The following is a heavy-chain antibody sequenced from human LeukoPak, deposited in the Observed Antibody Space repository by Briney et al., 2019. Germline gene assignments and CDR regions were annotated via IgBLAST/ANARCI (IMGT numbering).Heavy chain of an antibody. CDR3: ARHGSRKGDYGDYGWYFDL. Sequence: SETLSLTCTVPGYSISSGYYWGWIRQPPGKGLEWIGSIYHSGSTYYNPSLKSRVTISVDTSKNQFSLKLSSVTAADTAVYYCARHGSRKGDYGDYGWYFDLWGRGTLVTVSS. D-gene: IGHD4-17*01. J-gene: IGHJ2*01. CDR2: IYHSGST. V-gene: IGHV4-38-2*02. CDR1: GYSISSGYY.